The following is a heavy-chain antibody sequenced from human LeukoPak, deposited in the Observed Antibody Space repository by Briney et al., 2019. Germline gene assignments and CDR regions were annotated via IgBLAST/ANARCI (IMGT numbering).Heavy chain of an antibody. D-gene: IGHD6-6*01. Sequence: PSETLSLTCAVSGGSISSGGYSWSWIRQPPGKGLEWIGYIYHSGSTYYNPSLKSRVTISVDRSKNQFSLKPSSVTAADTAVYYCARTSIAARRANAFDIWGQGTMVTVSS. CDR2: IYHSGST. CDR1: GGSISSGGYS. CDR3: ARTSIAARRANAFDI. V-gene: IGHV4-30-2*01. J-gene: IGHJ3*02.